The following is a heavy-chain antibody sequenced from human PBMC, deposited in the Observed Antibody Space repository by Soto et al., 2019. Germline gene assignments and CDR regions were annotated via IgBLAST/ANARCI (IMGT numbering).Heavy chain of an antibody. Sequence: PSETLSLTCTVSGGSISSYYWSWIRQPPGKGLEWIGYIYYSGSTNYNPSLKSRVTISVDTSKNQFSLKLSSVTAADTAVYYCARGVGRVATKGDYWGQGTLVTVSS. CDR2: IYYSGST. J-gene: IGHJ4*02. D-gene: IGHD5-12*01. CDR3: ARGVGRVATKGDY. V-gene: IGHV4-59*01. CDR1: GGSISSYY.